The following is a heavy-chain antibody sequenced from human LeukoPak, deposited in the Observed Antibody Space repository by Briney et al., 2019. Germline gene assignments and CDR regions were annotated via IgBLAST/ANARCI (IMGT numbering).Heavy chain of an antibody. CDR3: ARGPSSDEGHDY. CDR2: IYHSGST. Sequence: SETLSLTCTVSGGSISSGGYYWSWIRQPPGKGLEWIGYIYHSGSTYYNPSLKSRVTISVDRSKNQFSLKLSSVTAADTAVYYCARGPSSDEGHDYWGQGTLVTVSS. J-gene: IGHJ4*02. D-gene: IGHD2-2*01. V-gene: IGHV4-30-2*01. CDR1: GGSISSGGYY.